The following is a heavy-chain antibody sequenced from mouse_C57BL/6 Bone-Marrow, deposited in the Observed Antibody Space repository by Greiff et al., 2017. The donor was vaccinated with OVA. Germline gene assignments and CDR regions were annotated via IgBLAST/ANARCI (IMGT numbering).Heavy chain of an antibody. CDR1: GYTFTSYW. CDR2: IDPADSYT. D-gene: IGHD2-2*01. CDR3: AGYGYSAWVGY. J-gene: IGHJ3*01. Sequence: QVQLQQPGAELVKPGASVKLSCKASGYTFTSYWMQWVKQRPGQGLEWIGEIDPADSYTNYNQKFKGKATLTVDTSSSTAYMQLSSLTSEDSAVYYCAGYGYSAWVGYWGKGTLVTVSA. V-gene: IGHV1-50*01.